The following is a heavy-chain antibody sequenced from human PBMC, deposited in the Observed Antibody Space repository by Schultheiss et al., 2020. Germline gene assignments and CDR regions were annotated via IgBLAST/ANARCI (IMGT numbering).Heavy chain of an antibody. CDR2: IHYSGST. V-gene: IGHV4-39*01. CDR1: VGSISSSSYY. Sequence: SETLSLTCTVSVGSISSSSYYWGWIRQPPGKGLEWIGSIHYSGSTYYNPSLKSRVTISVDTSKNQFSLKLSSVTAADTAVYYCARHLTSGWYGGGWFDPWGQGTLVTVSS. D-gene: IGHD6-19*01. J-gene: IGHJ5*02. CDR3: ARHLTSGWYGGGWFDP.